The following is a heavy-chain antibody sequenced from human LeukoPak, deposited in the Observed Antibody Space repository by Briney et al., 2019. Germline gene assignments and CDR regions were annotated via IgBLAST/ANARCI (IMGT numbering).Heavy chain of an antibody. CDR2: ISGSGGST. CDR1: GFTFSSYA. V-gene: IGHV3-23*01. Sequence: PGGSLRLSCAASGFTFSSYAMNWVRQAPGKGLEWVSFISGSGGSTYYADSVKGRFTISRDNAKNSLYLQMSSLRAEDTAVYYCARGDKYGGNSVTFDIWGQGTLVTVSS. CDR3: ARGDKYGGNSVTFDI. J-gene: IGHJ3*02. D-gene: IGHD4-23*01.